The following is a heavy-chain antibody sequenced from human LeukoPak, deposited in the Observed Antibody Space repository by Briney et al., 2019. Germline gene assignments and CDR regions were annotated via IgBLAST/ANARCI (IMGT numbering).Heavy chain of an antibody. CDR1: GFTFSSYS. J-gene: IGHJ4*02. D-gene: IGHD3-9*01. Sequence: PGGSLRLSCAASGFTFSSYSMSWVRQAPGKGLEWVSAISGSGGSTYYADSVKGRFTISRDNSKNTLYLQMNSLRAEDTAVYYCARNDRRSYYDILTGYLFDYWGQGPLGTVSS. CDR2: ISGSGGST. V-gene: IGHV3-23*01. CDR3: ARNDRRSYYDILTGYLFDY.